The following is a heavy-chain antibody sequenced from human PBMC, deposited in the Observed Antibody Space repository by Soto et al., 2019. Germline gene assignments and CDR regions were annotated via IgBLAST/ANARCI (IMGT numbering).Heavy chain of an antibody. CDR3: ARGQVAWNFDY. J-gene: IGHJ4*02. CDR2: IYYSGGT. Sequence: PSETLSLTCTVSGCSISSYYWSWIRQPPGKGLEWIAYIYYSGGTNYNPSLKSRVTISVDTSKNQFSLKLSSVTAADTAVYYCARGQVAWNFDYWGQGTLVTVSS. V-gene: IGHV4-59*01. D-gene: IGHD5-12*01. CDR1: GCSISSYY.